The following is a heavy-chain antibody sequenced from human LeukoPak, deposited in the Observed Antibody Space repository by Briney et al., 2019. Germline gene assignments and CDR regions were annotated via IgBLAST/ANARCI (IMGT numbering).Heavy chain of an antibody. Sequence: GGCLRLSCAASGFTAITNDMTWVRQAPGQGLQWVSVLYSDGNTKYADSVQGRFTISRDNSKNTLYLEMNSLSPDDTAVYYCARGVEPLAANTLAYWGQGTLVTVSS. V-gene: IGHV3-53*01. CDR2: LYSDGNT. CDR3: ARGVEPLAANTLAY. J-gene: IGHJ4*02. CDR1: GFTAITND. D-gene: IGHD1-14*01.